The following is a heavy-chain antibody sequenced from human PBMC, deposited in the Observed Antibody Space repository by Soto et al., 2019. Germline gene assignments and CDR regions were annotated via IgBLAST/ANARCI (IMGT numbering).Heavy chain of an antibody. CDR3: ARGEPQWELLSPFDY. V-gene: IGHV4-39*07. J-gene: IGHJ4*02. D-gene: IGHD1-26*01. CDR2: FFIGGNT. Sequence: PSETLSLTCTLSPSSLTSGIDYWGWVLQPQGKGLECIASFFIGGNTYYDPSLKSRVTISVDTSKNQFSLKLSSVTAADTAVYYCARGEPQWELLSPFDYWGQGTLVT. CDR1: PSSLTSGIDY.